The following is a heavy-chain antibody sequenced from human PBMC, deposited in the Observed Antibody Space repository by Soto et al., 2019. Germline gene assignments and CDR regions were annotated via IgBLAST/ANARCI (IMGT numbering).Heavy chain of an antibody. D-gene: IGHD4-4*01. CDR3: ATDTRTTAGFDP. CDR2: FDPEDGET. Sequence: GASVKVSGKVSGYTLTELSMHCVRQAPGKGLEWMGGFDPEDGETIYAQKFQGRVTMTEDTSTDTAYMELSSLRSEDTAVYYCATDTRTTAGFDPWGQGTLVTVSS. J-gene: IGHJ5*02. CDR1: GYTLTELS. V-gene: IGHV1-24*01.